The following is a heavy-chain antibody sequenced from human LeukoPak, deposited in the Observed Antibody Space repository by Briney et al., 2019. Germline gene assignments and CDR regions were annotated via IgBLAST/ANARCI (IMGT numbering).Heavy chain of an antibody. J-gene: IGHJ6*03. Sequence: GESLKISCKGSGYSFTSYWIGWVRQMPGKGLEWMGIIYPGDSDTRYSPSFQGQVTISADKSLSTAYLQWSSLKASDTAMYYCARQVEYSSSSGGYYYYYYMDVWGKGTTVTVSS. V-gene: IGHV5-51*01. D-gene: IGHD6-6*01. CDR3: ARQVEYSSSSGGYYYYYYMDV. CDR2: IYPGDSDT. CDR1: GYSFTSYW.